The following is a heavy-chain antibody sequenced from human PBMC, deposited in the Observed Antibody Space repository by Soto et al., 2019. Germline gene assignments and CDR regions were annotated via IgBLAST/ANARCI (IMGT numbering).Heavy chain of an antibody. Sequence: QVQLVQSGAEVKRPGASVKVSCKASGYTFTENDINWVRQATGQGLEWMGWMNPNSGNTGYAQKFQGRVTMTRDNSITTACMELSSLRSEDTSVYFCVRAPLDYYSADYFDNWGQGTLVTVSS. D-gene: IGHD2-21*01. CDR1: GYTFTEND. J-gene: IGHJ4*02. CDR3: VRAPLDYYSADYFDN. V-gene: IGHV1-8*01. CDR2: MNPNSGNT.